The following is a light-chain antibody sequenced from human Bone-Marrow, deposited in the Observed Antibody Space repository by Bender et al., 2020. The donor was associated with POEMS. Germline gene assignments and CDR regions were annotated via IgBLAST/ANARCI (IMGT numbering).Light chain of an antibody. CDR3: CSYGAFSTSVI. V-gene: IGLV2-23*02. Sequence: QSALTQPAAVSGSPGQSITVSCTGASSTIGSYDLVSWYQQHPGKAPRLMIFEVSKRPSGVSNRFSGSRSGNTASLTISGLQAEDEAVYSCCSYGAFSTSVIFGGGTRLTVL. J-gene: IGLJ2*01. CDR1: SSTIGSYDL. CDR2: EVS.